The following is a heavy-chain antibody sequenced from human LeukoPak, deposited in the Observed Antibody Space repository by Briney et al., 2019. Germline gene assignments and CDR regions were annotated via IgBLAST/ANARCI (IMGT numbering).Heavy chain of an antibody. V-gene: IGHV1-46*01. J-gene: IGHJ3*02. D-gene: IGHD6-19*01. CDR3: ATGIAVAGGAFDI. Sequence: ASVKVSCKASGYTFTSYYMHWVRQAPGQGLEWMGIINPSGGSTSYAQKFQGRVTMTRDMSTSTVYMELSSLRSDDTAVYYCATGIAVAGGAFDIWGQGTMVTVSS. CDR2: INPSGGST. CDR1: GYTFTSYY.